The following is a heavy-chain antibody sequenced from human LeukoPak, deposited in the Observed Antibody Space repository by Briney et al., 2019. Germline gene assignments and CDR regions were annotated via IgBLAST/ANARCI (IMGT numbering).Heavy chain of an antibody. CDR1: GDTVSSNSAA. D-gene: IGHD6-13*01. Sequence: SQTLSLTCAISGDTVSSNSAAWNWLRQSPSRGLEWPRRTYYRPKWYDDYAVSLKGRITIIPDPSKNQFSLQLNSVTPEDTAVYYCARDTIAAAGTSPFDDWGQGTLVTVSS. J-gene: IGHJ4*02. CDR3: ARDTIAAAGTSPFDD. V-gene: IGHV6-1*01. CDR2: TYYRPKWYD.